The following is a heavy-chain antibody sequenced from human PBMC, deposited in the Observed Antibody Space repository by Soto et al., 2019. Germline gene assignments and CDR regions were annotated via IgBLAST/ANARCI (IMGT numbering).Heavy chain of an antibody. CDR3: ARDRWEVESAAGAPYYYGMDV. Sequence: ESGGGVVQPGRSLRLSCAASGFTFSSYGMHWVRQAPGKGLEWVAVIWYDGSNKYYADSVKGRFTISRDNSKNTLYLQMNSRRAEDRAVYYCARDRWEVESAAGAPYYYGMDVWGQGTTVTVSS. D-gene: IGHD6-13*01. J-gene: IGHJ6*02. CDR1: GFTFSSYG. CDR2: IWYDGSNK. V-gene: IGHV3-33*01.